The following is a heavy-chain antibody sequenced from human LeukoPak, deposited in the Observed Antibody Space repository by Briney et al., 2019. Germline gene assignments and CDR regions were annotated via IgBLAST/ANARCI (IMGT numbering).Heavy chain of an antibody. CDR3: ARGKLDYGDYYYYYGMDV. J-gene: IGHJ6*02. CDR2: IKQDGSEK. D-gene: IGHD4-17*01. V-gene: IGHV3-7*01. Sequence: GGSLRLSCAASGFTFSSYWMSWVRQAPGKGLEWVANIKQDGSEKYYVDSVKGRFTISRDNAKNSLYLQMNSLRAEDTAVYYCARGKLDYGDYYYYYGMDVWGQGTTVTVSS. CDR1: GFTFSSYW.